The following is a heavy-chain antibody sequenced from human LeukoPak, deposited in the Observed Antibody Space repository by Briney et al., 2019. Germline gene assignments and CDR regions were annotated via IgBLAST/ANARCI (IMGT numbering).Heavy chain of an antibody. D-gene: IGHD3-22*01. CDR1: GYTFTGYY. CDR2: INPNSGGT. Sequence: ASVKVSCKASGYTFTGYYMHWVRQAPGQGLEWMGWINPNSGGTNYAQKFQGRVTMTRDTSISTAYMELSRLRSDDTAVYYCARDGHCYYDNPEWFDPWGQGTLVTVSS. V-gene: IGHV1-2*02. CDR3: ARDGHCYYDNPEWFDP. J-gene: IGHJ5*02.